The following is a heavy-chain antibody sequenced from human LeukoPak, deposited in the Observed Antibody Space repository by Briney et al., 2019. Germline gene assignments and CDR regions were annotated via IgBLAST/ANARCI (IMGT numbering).Heavy chain of an antibody. Sequence: PSETLSLTCTVSGGSISSGDYYWSWIRQPPGKGLEWIGYIYYRGSTYYNPSLKSRVTISVDTSKNQFSLKLSSVTAADTAVYYCASLSYYCSSTSCYSMDVWGQGTTVTVSS. CDR3: ASLSYYCSSTSCYSMDV. CDR1: GGSISSGDYY. J-gene: IGHJ6*02. V-gene: IGHV4-30-4*01. D-gene: IGHD2-2*02. CDR2: IYYRGST.